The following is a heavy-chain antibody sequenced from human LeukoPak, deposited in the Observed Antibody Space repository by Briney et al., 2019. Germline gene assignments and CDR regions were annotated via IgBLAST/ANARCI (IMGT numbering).Heavy chain of an antibody. CDR3: ARDRWIVATISYYYGMDV. J-gene: IGHJ6*02. CDR1: GFTYSSYS. D-gene: IGHD5-12*01. Sequence: GGSLRLSCAASGFTYSSYSMNWVRQAPGKGLELVSSISSSSSYIYYADSVKGRFTISRDNAKNSLYLQMNSLRAEDTAVYYCARDRWIVATISYYYGMDVWGQGTTVTVSS. V-gene: IGHV3-21*01. CDR2: ISSSSSYI.